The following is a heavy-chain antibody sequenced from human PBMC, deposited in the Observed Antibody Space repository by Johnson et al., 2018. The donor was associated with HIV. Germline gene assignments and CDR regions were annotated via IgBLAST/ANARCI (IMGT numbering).Heavy chain of an antibody. V-gene: IGHV3-53*01. CDR3: ATADRDAVDI. J-gene: IGHJ3*02. CDR2: IYTDGST. Sequence: VQLVESGGGLIQPGGSLRLSCAVSGFTVSSNYMSWVRQAPGKGLEWVSVIYTDGSTYYTDSVKGRFTISRDNSKNTLFLQMNSLRAEDTGVYYCATADRDAVDIWGQGTMVIVSS. CDR1: GFTVSSNY.